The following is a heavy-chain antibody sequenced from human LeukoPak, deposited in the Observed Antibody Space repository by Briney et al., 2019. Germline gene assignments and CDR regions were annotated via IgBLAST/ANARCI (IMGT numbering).Heavy chain of an antibody. CDR1: GFMFSSNW. V-gene: IGHV3-7*03. CDR2: IKEDGTET. Sequence: GGSLRLSCAASGFMFSSNWMSWVRLAPGKGLEWVANIKEDGTETHYVDSVKGRFTISRDNAKNSLYLQMNSLRVEDTAVYYCAKEGRSLQTYWGQGTLVTVTS. CDR3: AKEGRSLQTY. J-gene: IGHJ4*02. D-gene: IGHD5-24*01.